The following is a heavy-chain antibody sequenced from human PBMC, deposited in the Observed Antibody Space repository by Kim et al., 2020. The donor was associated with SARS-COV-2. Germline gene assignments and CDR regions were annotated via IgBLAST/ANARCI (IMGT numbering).Heavy chain of an antibody. Sequence: ASVKVSCNASGYTFTGSYIHWVRQAPGQGLEWMGWVMPNSGATRYAQKFHGRVTMTRDTAIATVYMEVYNLRSDDTALYYCARAGSRSFDLWGQGTRVTV. CDR2: VMPNSGAT. J-gene: IGHJ3*01. CDR1: GYTFTGSY. V-gene: IGHV1-2*02. D-gene: IGHD3-10*01. CDR3: ARAGSRSFDL.